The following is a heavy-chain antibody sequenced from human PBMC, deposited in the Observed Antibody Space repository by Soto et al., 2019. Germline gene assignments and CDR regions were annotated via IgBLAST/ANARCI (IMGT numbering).Heavy chain of an antibody. J-gene: IGHJ6*03. Sequence: GGSLRLSCAASGFTFSSYSMNWVRQAPGKGLEWVSYISSSSSTIYYADSVKGRFTISRDNAKNSLYLQMNSLRAEDTAVYYCARVGVTTVTNGWCMDVWGKGTTVTVSS. D-gene: IGHD4-17*01. CDR2: ISSSSSTI. CDR1: GFTFSSYS. V-gene: IGHV3-48*01. CDR3: ARVGVTTVTNGWCMDV.